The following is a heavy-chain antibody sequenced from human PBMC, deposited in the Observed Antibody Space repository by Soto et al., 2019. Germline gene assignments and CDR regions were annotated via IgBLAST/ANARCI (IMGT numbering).Heavy chain of an antibody. J-gene: IGHJ6*02. D-gene: IGHD3-3*01. CDR1: GYTFTGYY. Sequence: ASVKVSCKASGYTFTGYYMHWVRQAPGQGLEWMGWINPNSGGTNYAQKFQGRVTMTRDTSISIAYMELSRLRSDDTAVYYCARYYDFWSGFDKPPRDYYYYYYGMDVWGQGTTVTVSS. CDR2: INPNSGGT. V-gene: IGHV1-2*02. CDR3: ARYYDFWSGFDKPPRDYYYYYYGMDV.